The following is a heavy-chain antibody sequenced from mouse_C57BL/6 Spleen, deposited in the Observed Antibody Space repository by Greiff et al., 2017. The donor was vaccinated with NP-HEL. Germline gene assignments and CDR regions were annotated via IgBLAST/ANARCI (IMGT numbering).Heavy chain of an antibody. Sequence: QVQLQQPGAELVKPGASVKLSCKASGYTFTSYWMQWVKQRPGQGLEWIGEIDPSDSYTNYNQKFKGKATLTVDTSSSTAYMQLSSLTSEDSAVYYCARRAPYYYGSSYYFDYWGQGTTLTVSS. CDR3: ARRAPYYYGSSYYFDY. CDR1: GYTFTSYW. V-gene: IGHV1-50*01. CDR2: IDPSDSYT. D-gene: IGHD1-1*01. J-gene: IGHJ2*01.